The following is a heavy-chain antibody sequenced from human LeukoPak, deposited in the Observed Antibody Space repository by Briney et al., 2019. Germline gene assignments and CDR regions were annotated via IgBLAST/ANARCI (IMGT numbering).Heavy chain of an antibody. CDR3: ARGLGIAVAGTRDY. Sequence: AGSLRLSCAASGFTFSSYSRNWIRQPPGKGLEWVSYISSSSSTKYNTDSVKGRFNISRDNDKNSLYLQMNSLRAEDTAVYYCARGLGIAVAGTRDYWGQGTLVSVSS. J-gene: IGHJ4*02. CDR1: GFTFSSYS. V-gene: IGHV3-48*01. D-gene: IGHD6-19*01. CDR2: ISSSSSTK.